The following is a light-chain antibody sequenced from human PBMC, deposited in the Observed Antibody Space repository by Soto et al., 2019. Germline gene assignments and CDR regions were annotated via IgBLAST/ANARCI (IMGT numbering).Light chain of an antibody. J-gene: IGLJ1*01. CDR2: EVN. CDR3: SSYAVKKNFVV. V-gene: IGLV2-8*01. Sequence: QSVLPQTPSASGSPGQSVTISCTGSSDDIGGYDYVSWYQHHPGRTPKLIIYEVNKRPSGVPGRFSGSKSGNTASLTVSGLQAEDGADYYCSSYAVKKNFVVFGSGTKVTVL. CDR1: SDDIGGYDY.